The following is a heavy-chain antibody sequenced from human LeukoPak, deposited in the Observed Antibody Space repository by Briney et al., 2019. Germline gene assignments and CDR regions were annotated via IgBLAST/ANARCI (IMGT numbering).Heavy chain of an antibody. V-gene: IGHV3-7*01. J-gene: IGHJ4*02. D-gene: IGHD5-24*01. CDR3: ARDRWAPNF. CDR1: GLTYSSYW. Sequence: PGGSLRLSCAASGLTYSSYWMSWVRQAPGKGLEWVANIKGDGSEKYYVDSVKGRFTISRDNAKNSLYLQMNSLRAEDTAIYYCARDRWAPNFWGQGTLVTVSS. CDR2: IKGDGSEK.